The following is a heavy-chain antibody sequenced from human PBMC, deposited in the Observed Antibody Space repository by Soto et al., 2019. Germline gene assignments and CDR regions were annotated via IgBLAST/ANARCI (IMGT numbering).Heavy chain of an antibody. J-gene: IGHJ4*02. CDR2: SSYDGRET. V-gene: IGHV3-30*03. CDR3: ARDSGWPILNFDN. CDR1: DFDFSSYG. Sequence: RLSCAASDFDFSSYGIHWVRQAPGKGLEWVAASSYDGRETFYADSAKGRFTVSKEMSKNTAFLQMNALRHEDTAVYFCARDSGWPILNFDNWGQGTPVTVFS. D-gene: IGHD3-10*01.